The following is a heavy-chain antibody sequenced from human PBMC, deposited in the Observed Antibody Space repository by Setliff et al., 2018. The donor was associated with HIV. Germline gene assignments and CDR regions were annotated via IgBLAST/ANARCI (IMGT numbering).Heavy chain of an antibody. CDR3: ARASPGGGDYRYAHHNMDV. CDR1: GESFSPYY. CDR2: IRGKAYGGTT. Sequence: LSLTCAVYGESFSPYYWNWIRQAPGKGLEWVGFIRGKAYGGTTEYAASVKGRFIISRDDSKNSLSLQMNSLKTDDTAVYYCARASPGGGDYRYAHHNMDVWGKGTTVTVSS. J-gene: IGHJ6*03. V-gene: IGHV3-72*01. D-gene: IGHD4-17*01.